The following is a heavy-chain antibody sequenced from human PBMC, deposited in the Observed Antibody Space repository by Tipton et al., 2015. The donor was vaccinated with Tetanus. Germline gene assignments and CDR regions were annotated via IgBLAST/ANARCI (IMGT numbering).Heavy chain of an antibody. V-gene: IGHV4-4*07. J-gene: IGHJ5*02. D-gene: IGHD5-12*01. CDR1: GGSISSYY. CDR2: IYTSGST. Sequence: TLSLTCTVSGGSISSYYWSWIRQPAGKGLEWIGRIYTSGSTNYNPSLKSRVTMSVDTSKNQFSLKLSSVTAADTAVYYCARDRRKGGYVPDRNWFDPWGQGTLVTVSS. CDR3: ARDRRKGGYVPDRNWFDP.